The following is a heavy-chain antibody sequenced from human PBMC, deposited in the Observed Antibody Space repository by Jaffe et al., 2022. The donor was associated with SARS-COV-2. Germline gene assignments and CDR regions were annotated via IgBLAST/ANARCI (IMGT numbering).Heavy chain of an antibody. J-gene: IGHJ6*02. CDR1: GGSFSGYY. CDR3: ARDPARRSGSHYYYYYGMDV. CDR2: INHSGST. V-gene: IGHV4-34*01. D-gene: IGHD3-10*01. Sequence: QVQLQQWGAGLLKPSETLSLTCAVYGGSFSGYYWSWIRQPPGKGLEWIGEINHSGSTNYNPSLKSRVTISVDTSKNQFSLKLSSVTAADTAVYYCARDPARRSGSHYYYYYGMDVWGQGTTVTVSS.